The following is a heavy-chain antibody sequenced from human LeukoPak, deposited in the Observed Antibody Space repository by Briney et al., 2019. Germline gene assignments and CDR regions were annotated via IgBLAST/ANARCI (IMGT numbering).Heavy chain of an antibody. Sequence: GGSLRLSCAASGFTFSSYSMNWVRQAPGKGLEWVSSISSSSSYIYYADSVKGRFTISRDNSKNTLYLQMNSLRAEDTAVYYCAKMGWITMVRGPIDYWGQGTLVTVSS. V-gene: IGHV3-21*04. J-gene: IGHJ4*02. CDR3: AKMGWITMVRGPIDY. CDR1: GFTFSSYS. D-gene: IGHD3-10*01. CDR2: ISSSSSYI.